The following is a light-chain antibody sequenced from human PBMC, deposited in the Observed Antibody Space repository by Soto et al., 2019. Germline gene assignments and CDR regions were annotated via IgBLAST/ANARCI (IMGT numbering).Light chain of an antibody. J-gene: IGLJ2*01. CDR3: SSYAATNNLL. CDR1: SSDVGGNNY. CDR2: EVI. Sequence: QSALTQPPSASGSPGQSVTISCTGTSSDVGGNNYVSWYQQHPGRAPKLMIYEVIQRPSGVPDRFSGSKSGNTAFLTVSGLQAEDEADYSCSSYAATNNLLFGGGTKLTVL. V-gene: IGLV2-8*01.